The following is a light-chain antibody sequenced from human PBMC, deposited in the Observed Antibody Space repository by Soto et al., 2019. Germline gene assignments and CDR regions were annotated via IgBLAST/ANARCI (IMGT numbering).Light chain of an antibody. J-gene: IGKJ5*01. Sequence: IVMTQSPDSLAVSLGERATINCTSSQSVLHRSNNRNYLAWYQQKSGQPPKLLISWASSRESGVPDRFSGSGSGTDFTLTLSSLQSEDVAVYYCQQYHDSRMTFGQGTRLEIK. CDR1: QSVLHRSNNRNY. CDR3: QQYHDSRMT. CDR2: WAS. V-gene: IGKV4-1*01.